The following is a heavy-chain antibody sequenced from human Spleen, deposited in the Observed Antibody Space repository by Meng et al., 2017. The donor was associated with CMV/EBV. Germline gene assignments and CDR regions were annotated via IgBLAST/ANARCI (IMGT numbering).Heavy chain of an antibody. CDR2: IIPIFGTA. V-gene: IGHV1-69*05. D-gene: IGHD6-13*01. CDR1: GGTFSSYA. Sequence: SVKVSCKASGGTFSSYAISWVRQAPGQGLEWMGGIIPIFGTANYAQKFQGRVTITTDESTSTAYMELSSLRSEDTAVYYCATRIFYSSSWYGMDVWGQGTTVTVSS. CDR3: ATRIFYSSSWYGMDV. J-gene: IGHJ6*02.